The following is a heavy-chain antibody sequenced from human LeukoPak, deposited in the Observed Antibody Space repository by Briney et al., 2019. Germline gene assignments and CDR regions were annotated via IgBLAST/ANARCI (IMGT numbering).Heavy chain of an antibody. CDR1: GGTFSSYA. CDR3: ARGGYTYSSSWFRSYYYYMDV. Sequence: GASVKVSCKASGGTFSSYAISWVRLAPGQGLEWMGGIIPIFGTANYAQKFQGRVTITADESTSTAYMELSSLRSEDTAVYYCARGGYTYSSSWFRSYYYYMDVWGKGTTVTVSS. V-gene: IGHV1-69*13. CDR2: IIPIFGTA. J-gene: IGHJ6*03. D-gene: IGHD6-13*01.